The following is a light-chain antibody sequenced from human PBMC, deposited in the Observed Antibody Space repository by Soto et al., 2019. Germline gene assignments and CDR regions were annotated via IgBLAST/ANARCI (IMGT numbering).Light chain of an antibody. V-gene: IGKV2-30*02. J-gene: IGKJ1*01. Sequence: DVVMTQSPLSLPVILGQPASLSCRSSQSLVHSDGNTYLHWFHKRPAQSPRRLIYTVSNRDSGVPDRFSGSGAGADFTTIISRVEAEDVGVYYCMHWIHWPWTFGQGTKVEIK. CDR2: TVS. CDR3: MHWIHWPWT. CDR1: QSLVHSDGNTY.